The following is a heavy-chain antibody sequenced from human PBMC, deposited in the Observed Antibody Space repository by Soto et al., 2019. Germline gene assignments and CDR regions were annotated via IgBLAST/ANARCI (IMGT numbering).Heavy chain of an antibody. V-gene: IGHV4-34*01. CDR3: AGYSNSWSKYVKH. D-gene: IGHD6-13*01. CDR1: GGSFSGYC. CDR2: ICHGGGA. J-gene: IGHJ1*01. Sequence: VQLQQWGAGLLKPSETLSLTCAVYGGSFSGYCWSWIRQTPGERLEWVGDICHGGGANYNPSLKILVSFSMDPSKSQFSLKLNSVMAADTAVYYCAGYSNSWSKYVKHWGRGSLVTVSS.